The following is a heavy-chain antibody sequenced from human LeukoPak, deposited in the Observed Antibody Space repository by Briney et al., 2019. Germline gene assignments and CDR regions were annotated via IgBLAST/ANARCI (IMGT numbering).Heavy chain of an antibody. J-gene: IGHJ5*02. CDR1: GVSISSYY. V-gene: IGHV4-59*01. D-gene: IGHD2-15*01. CDR2: IYYGGST. Sequence: SETLSLTCTVSGVSISSYYWSWIRQPPGRGLEWIGYIYYGGSTNYNPSLKSRVTISVDTSKNQFSLKLSSVTAADTAVYYCARVRGYCSGGSCINNWFDPWGQGTLVTVSS. CDR3: ARVRGYCSGGSCINNWFDP.